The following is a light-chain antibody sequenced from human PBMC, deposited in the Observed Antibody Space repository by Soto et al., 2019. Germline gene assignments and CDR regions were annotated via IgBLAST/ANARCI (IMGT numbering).Light chain of an antibody. CDR1: QTVSSS. V-gene: IGKV3-20*01. J-gene: IGKJ5*01. Sequence: DIVLTQSPGTLSFSPGERATLSCRASQTVSSSLAWYQQKPGQAPRLLIFGASTRATGIPDRFSGSGSGTDFTLTISRLEPEDFAVYYCQQYGNSPITFGQGTRLEIK. CDR3: QQYGNSPIT. CDR2: GAS.